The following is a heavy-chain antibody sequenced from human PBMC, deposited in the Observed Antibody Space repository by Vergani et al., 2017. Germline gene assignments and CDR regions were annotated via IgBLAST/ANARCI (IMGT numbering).Heavy chain of an antibody. V-gene: IGHV1-69*02. D-gene: IGHD3-22*01. CDR1: GGTFSSYT. J-gene: IGHJ4*02. CDR2: IMAILGIA. CDR3: ARVYHYDSSGYYPPDY. Sequence: QVQLVQSGAEVKKPGSSVKVSCKASGGTFSSYTISWVRQAPGQGLEWMGRIMAILGIANYAQKFQGRVTITPDKSTSTAYMELSSLRSEDTAVYDCARVYHYDSSGYYPPDYWGQGTLVTVSS.